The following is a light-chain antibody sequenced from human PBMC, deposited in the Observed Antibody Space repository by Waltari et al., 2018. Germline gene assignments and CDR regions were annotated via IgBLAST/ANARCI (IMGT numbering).Light chain of an antibody. Sequence: IVMTQSPATLSVSPGESVTLSCRASERVSNSLAWYQPRLGQPPRLPVSRASTRATGIPDRFSARGSGTEFTLTIDSLQSEDFAVYICQQYNNWPQTFGRGTKVEIK. CDR1: ERVSNS. V-gene: IGKV3-15*01. CDR2: RAS. CDR3: QQYNNWPQT. J-gene: IGKJ1*01.